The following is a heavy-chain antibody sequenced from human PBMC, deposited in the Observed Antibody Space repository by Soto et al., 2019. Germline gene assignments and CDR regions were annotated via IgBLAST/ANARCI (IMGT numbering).Heavy chain of an antibody. V-gene: IGHV3-9*01. D-gene: IGHD3-16*01. CDR1: GFIFEDFA. CDR3: AKDVDRLGELWGYFQN. CDR2: INWNGVNK. J-gene: IGHJ1*01. Sequence: EVQMVESGGGLEQPGRSLRLSCTVCGFIFEDFAMHWVRQAPGQGLEWVSGINWNGVNKGYAESVLGRFTISRDNAKKSLYLDMNYLRPEDTALYFCAKDVDRLGELWGYFQNWGQGTLVTVSS.